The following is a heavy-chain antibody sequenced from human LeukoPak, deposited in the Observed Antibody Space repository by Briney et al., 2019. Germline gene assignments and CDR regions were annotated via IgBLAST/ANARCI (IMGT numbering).Heavy chain of an antibody. J-gene: IGHJ4*02. Sequence: PGGSLRLSCAASGFTFNTYAMHWVRQAPGKGLEWVAVISHDGSNKYYADSVKGRFTISRDNAKNSLSLQMNSLRAEDTAVYYCARDYNWVFDYWGQGTLVTVSS. CDR2: ISHDGSNK. V-gene: IGHV3-30-3*01. CDR3: ARDYNWVFDY. CDR1: GFTFNTYA. D-gene: IGHD1-20*01.